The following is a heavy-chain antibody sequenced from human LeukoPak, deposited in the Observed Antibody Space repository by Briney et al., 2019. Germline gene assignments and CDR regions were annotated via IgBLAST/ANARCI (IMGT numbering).Heavy chain of an antibody. V-gene: IGHV4-34*01. D-gene: IGHD3-10*01. CDR3: AILSADLTAYDY. CDR1: GGSFSGYY. J-gene: IGHJ4*02. Sequence: SETLSLTCAVYGGSFSGYYWSWIRQPPGKGLEWIGEINHSGSTNYNPSLRSRVTISVDTSKNQFSLKLSSVTAADTAVYYCAILSADLTAYDYWGQGTLVTVSS. CDR2: INHSGST.